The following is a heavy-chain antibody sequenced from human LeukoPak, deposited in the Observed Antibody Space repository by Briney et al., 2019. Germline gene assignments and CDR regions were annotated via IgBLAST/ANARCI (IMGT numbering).Heavy chain of an antibody. CDR2: ISDGGGSI. D-gene: IGHD2-15*01. V-gene: IGHV3-23*01. Sequence: RLSCXASGFTFGTYAMSWVRQAPGKGLEWVSGISDGGGSIHYADSVRGRFTISRDNSKNTLYLQMNRLRAEDTAVYYCAKAGCGDGSCYYAEYXQHWGXXXXXXXSS. J-gene: IGHJ1*01. CDR3: AKAGCGDGSCYYAEYXQH. CDR1: GFTFGTYA.